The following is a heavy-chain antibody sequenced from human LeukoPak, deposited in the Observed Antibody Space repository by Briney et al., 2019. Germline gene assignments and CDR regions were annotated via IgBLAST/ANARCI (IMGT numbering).Heavy chain of an antibody. V-gene: IGHV3-48*03. D-gene: IGHD1-26*01. CDR2: ISSSGSTI. CDR1: GFTSSSYE. J-gene: IGHJ4*02. Sequence: GGSLRLSCAASGFTSSSYEMNWVRQAPGKGLEWVSYISSSGSTIYYADSVKGRFTISRDNAKNSLYLQMNSLRAEDTAVYYCARDRGSDGLDYWGQGTLVTVSS. CDR3: ARDRGSDGLDY.